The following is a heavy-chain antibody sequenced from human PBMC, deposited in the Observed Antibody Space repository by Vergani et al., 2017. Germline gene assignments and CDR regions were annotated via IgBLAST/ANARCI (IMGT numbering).Heavy chain of an antibody. CDR1: GYTFTSYG. CDR3: ARLPTYYDILTGYYTLDY. J-gene: IGHJ4*02. CDR2: ISAYNGNT. V-gene: IGHV1-18*01. Sequence: QVQLVQSGDEVKKPGASVKVSCKASGYTFTSYGISWVRQAPGQGLEWMGWISAYNGNTNYAQKLQGRVTMTTDTSTSTAYMELRSLRSDDTAVYYCARLPTYYDILTGYYTLDYWGQGTLVTVSS. D-gene: IGHD3-9*01.